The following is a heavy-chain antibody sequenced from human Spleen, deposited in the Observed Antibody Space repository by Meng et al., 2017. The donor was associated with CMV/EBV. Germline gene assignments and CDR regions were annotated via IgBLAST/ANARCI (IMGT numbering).Heavy chain of an antibody. CDR1: GFTFSNYW. D-gene: IGHD5-18*01. V-gene: IGHV3-30*03. CDR2: ISFDGNSK. J-gene: IGHJ4*02. Sequence: GESLKISCAGSGFTFSNYWMSWVRQAPGKGLEWVSFISFDGNSKHYTDSVKGRFTISRDSSKSTLSLQMSSLRSEDTAVYFCARSFEGGYIDFWGQGTLVTVSS. CDR3: ARSFEGGYIDF.